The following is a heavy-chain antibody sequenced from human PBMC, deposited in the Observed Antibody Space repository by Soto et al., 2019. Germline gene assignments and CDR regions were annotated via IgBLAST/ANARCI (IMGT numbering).Heavy chain of an antibody. D-gene: IGHD2-8*01. J-gene: IGHJ6*03. CDR3: ARGYCTNGVCGYYYYYMDV. CDR2: IYYSGST. V-gene: IGHV4-59*01. Sequence: SETLSLTCAVYGGSFSVYYWSWIRQPPGKGLEWIGYIYYSGSTNYNPSLKSRVTISVDTSKNQFSLKLSSVTAADTAVYYCARGYCTNGVCGYYYYYMDVWGKGTTVTVSS. CDR1: GGSFSVYY.